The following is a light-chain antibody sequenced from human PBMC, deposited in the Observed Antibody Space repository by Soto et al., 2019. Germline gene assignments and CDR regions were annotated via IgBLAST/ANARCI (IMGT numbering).Light chain of an antibody. V-gene: IGLV2-14*01. J-gene: IGLJ1*01. Sequence: QSALTQPASVSGSPGQWITISCTGTSSDVGGYNYVSWYQQHPGKAPKLMIYEVSNRPSGVSNRFSGSKSGNTASLTISGLQAEDEADYYCSSYTIISTSHLYVFGTGTKVTVL. CDR3: SSYTIISTSHLYV. CDR2: EVS. CDR1: SSDVGGYNY.